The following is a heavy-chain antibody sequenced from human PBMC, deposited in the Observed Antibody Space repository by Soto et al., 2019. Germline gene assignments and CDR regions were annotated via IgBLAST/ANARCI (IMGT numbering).Heavy chain of an antibody. CDR1: GYTFTSYG. Sequence: QVQLVQSGAEVKKPGASVKVSCKASGYTFTSYGISWVRQAPGQGLEWMGWISAYNGNTNYAQKLQGRVTMTTDTSTRTAYMELRSLRSDDTAVYYCARTECGGGSCYSSAVFYWGQGTLVTVSS. J-gene: IGHJ4*02. CDR2: ISAYNGNT. D-gene: IGHD2-15*01. CDR3: ARTECGGGSCYSSAVFY. V-gene: IGHV1-18*01.